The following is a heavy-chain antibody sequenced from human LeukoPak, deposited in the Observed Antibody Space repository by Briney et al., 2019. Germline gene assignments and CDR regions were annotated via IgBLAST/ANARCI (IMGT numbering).Heavy chain of an antibody. CDR2: ISYDGSNE. Sequence: GGSLRLSCAASGLTFRSYAMHWVRQAPGKGLEWVAVISYDGSNEYYADSVKGRFTLSRDNSKNTLYLQMNSLRAGDTAVYYCARSPTDYDSSGYYRYWGQGTLVTVSS. V-gene: IGHV3-30*04. D-gene: IGHD3-22*01. CDR3: ARSPTDYDSSGYYRY. J-gene: IGHJ4*02. CDR1: GLTFRSYA.